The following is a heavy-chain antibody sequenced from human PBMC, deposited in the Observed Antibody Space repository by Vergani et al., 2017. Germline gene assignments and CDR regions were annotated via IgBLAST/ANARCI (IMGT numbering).Heavy chain of an antibody. Sequence: EVQVVESGGGLVKPGGSLRLPCAASGFTVRRKYMTWVRQAPGKGLEWVSVLYSGVRTYYADSVKGRFTVSRDNSKNTLYLKMNSLIAEDTAVYYCASQALCGNYYYYYGIEVWGQGTTVTVSS. CDR2: LYSGVRT. CDR3: ASQALCGNYYYYYGIEV. D-gene: IGHD4-23*01. J-gene: IGHJ6*02. V-gene: IGHV3-66*02. CDR1: GFTVRRKY.